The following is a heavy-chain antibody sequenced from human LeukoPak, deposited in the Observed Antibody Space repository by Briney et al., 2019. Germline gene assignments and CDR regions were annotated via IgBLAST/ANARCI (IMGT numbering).Heavy chain of an antibody. Sequence: PSETLSLTCTVSGGSISSYYWSWIRQPPGKGLEWIGYIYYSGSTNYNPSLKSRITISVDTSKNQFSLKLSSVTAADTAVYYCARGAKLRFLEWLPEPQFGTKRRGYFDYWGQGTLVTVSS. CDR2: IYYSGST. V-gene: IGHV4-59*12. J-gene: IGHJ4*02. D-gene: IGHD3-3*01. CDR1: GGSISSYY. CDR3: ARGAKLRFLEWLPEPQFGTKRRGYFDY.